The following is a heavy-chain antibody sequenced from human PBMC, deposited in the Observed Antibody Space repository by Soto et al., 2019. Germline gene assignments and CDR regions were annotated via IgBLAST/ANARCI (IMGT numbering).Heavy chain of an antibody. J-gene: IGHJ5*02. V-gene: IGHV4-4*07. CDR3: ARAYYFYDTGNWFDP. D-gene: IGHD3-22*01. CDR2: IHTSGTT. Sequence: QLQLQESGPGLVKPSETLSLTCTVSPASIITTYSWSWIRQPAGKGLEWLGRIHTSGTTNYNPSLKSRVSMSVDTSKNQFTLKLRSVTAADTAVYYCARAYYFYDTGNWFDPWGQGTRVTVSS. CDR1: PASIITTYS.